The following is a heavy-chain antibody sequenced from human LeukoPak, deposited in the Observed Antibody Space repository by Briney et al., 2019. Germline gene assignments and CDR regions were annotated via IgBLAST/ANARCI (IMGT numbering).Heavy chain of an antibody. V-gene: IGHV1-2*02. CDR1: GYTFTGYY. CDR3: AREEGKYQLLFFDY. Sequence: ASVKVSCKASGYTFTGYYMHWVRQAPGQGLEWMGWINPNNGGTNYAQKFQGRVTMTRDTSISTAYMELSRLRSDDTAVYYCAREEGKYQLLFFDYWGQGTLVTVSS. D-gene: IGHD2-2*01. J-gene: IGHJ4*02. CDR2: INPNNGGT.